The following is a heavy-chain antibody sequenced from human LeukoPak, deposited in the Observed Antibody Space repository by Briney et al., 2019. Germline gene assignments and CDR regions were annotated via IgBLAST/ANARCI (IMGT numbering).Heavy chain of an antibody. CDR3: TTDPITMVRPD. CDR1: GFIFNSYW. CDR2: IKSKTDGGTT. J-gene: IGHJ4*02. D-gene: IGHD3-10*01. V-gene: IGHV3-15*01. Sequence: GGSLRLSCAASGFIFNSYWMNWLRQAPGKGLEWVGRIKSKTDGGTTDYAAPVKGRFTISRDDSKNTLYLQMNSLKTEDTAVYYCTTDPITMVRPDWGQGTLVTVSS.